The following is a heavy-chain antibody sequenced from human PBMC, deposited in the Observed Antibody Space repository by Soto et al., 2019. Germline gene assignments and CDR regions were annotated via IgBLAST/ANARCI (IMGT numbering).Heavy chain of an antibody. J-gene: IGHJ3*02. D-gene: IGHD3-16*01. V-gene: IGHV3-64D*06. Sequence: GGSLRLSCSASGFTFSSYAMHWVRQAPGKGLEYVSAISSNGGSTYYADSVKGRFTISRDNSKNTRYLQMSSLRAEDTAVYYCVKGVSYAFDIWGQGTMVTVSS. CDR1: GFTFSSYA. CDR3: VKGVSYAFDI. CDR2: ISSNGGST.